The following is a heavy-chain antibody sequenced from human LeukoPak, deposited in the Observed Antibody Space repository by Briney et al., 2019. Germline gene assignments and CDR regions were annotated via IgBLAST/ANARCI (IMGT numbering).Heavy chain of an antibody. D-gene: IGHD1-26*01. CDR3: ANLVGADYFDY. Sequence: PSETLSLTCTVSGGSISSYYWSWIRQPPGKGLEWIGYIYYSGSTSYNPSLKSRVTISVDTSKDQFSLKLSSVTAADTAVYYCANLVGADYFDYWGQGTLVTVSS. J-gene: IGHJ4*02. CDR2: IYYSGST. V-gene: IGHV4-59*01. CDR1: GGSISSYY.